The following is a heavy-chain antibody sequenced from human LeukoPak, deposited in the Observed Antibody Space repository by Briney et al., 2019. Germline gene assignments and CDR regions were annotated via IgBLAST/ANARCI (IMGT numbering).Heavy chain of an antibody. Sequence: SETLSLTCTVSGGSISSYYWSWIRQPPGKGLERIGYIYYSGSTNYNPSLKSRVTISVDTSKNQFSLKLSSVTAADTAVYYCARGLRYFDSQRFAPWGQGTLVTVSS. J-gene: IGHJ5*02. CDR3: ARGLRYFDSQRFAP. CDR2: IYYSGST. V-gene: IGHV4-59*12. CDR1: GGSISSYY. D-gene: IGHD3-9*01.